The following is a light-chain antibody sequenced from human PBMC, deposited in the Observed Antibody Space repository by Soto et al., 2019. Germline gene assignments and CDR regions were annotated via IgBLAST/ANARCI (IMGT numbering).Light chain of an antibody. Sequence: ETVLTQSAATRCVSPGARVSLSCGASQSVDINLAWYQQNPGQAPRLLIYGASTRATDMPGRFSGRGYGTEFNRTISSLQSEDFAVYYCQQYRNWPRTFGQGTKVDIK. CDR3: QQYRNWPRT. J-gene: IGKJ1*01. CDR1: QSVDIN. V-gene: IGKV3-15*01. CDR2: GAS.